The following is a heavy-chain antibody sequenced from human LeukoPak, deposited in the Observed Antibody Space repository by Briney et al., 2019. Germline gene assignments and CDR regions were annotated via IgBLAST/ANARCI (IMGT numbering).Heavy chain of an antibody. V-gene: IGHV3-23*01. CDR2: INAGGDKT. D-gene: IGHD3-16*01. Sequence: GGSLRLSCTASGFSFSNYAMSWVRQAPGKGLQWVSAINAGGDKTYYTNSVKGRFTISRDNSKNTLSLQLNSLRAEDTAVYYCAKDQGSGHGAYTWGTFDYWGPETLVTVFS. J-gene: IGHJ4*01. CDR1: GFSFSNYA. CDR3: AKDQGSGHGAYTWGTFDY.